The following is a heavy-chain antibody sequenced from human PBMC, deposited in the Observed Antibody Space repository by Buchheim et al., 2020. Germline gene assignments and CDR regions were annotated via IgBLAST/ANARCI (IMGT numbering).Heavy chain of an antibody. CDR2: ISYDGSNK. CDR1: GFTFSSYA. Sequence: QVQLVESGGGVVQPGRSLRLPCAASGFTFSSYAMHWVRQAPGKGLEWVAVISYDGSNKYYADSVKGRFTISRDNSKNTLYLQMNSLGAEDTAVYYCYSSSSFFDYWGQGTL. J-gene: IGHJ4*02. D-gene: IGHD6-6*01. CDR3: YSSSSFFDY. V-gene: IGHV3-30-3*01.